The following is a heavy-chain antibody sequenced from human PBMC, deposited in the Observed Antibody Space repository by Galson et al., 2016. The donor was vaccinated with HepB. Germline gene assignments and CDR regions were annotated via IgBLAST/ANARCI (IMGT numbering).Heavy chain of an antibody. Sequence: SLRLSCAASGFTFSSYAMGWLRRAPGKGLECVTTISTAGGYAYYADSVKGRLTISRDNSKNTLYLQINSLRAEDTATYYCAKRSPYYFDYWSQGTQVTVSS. CDR2: ISTAGGYA. D-gene: IGHD3-10*01. V-gene: IGHV3-23*01. J-gene: IGHJ4*02. CDR3: AKRSPYYFDY. CDR1: GFTFSSYA.